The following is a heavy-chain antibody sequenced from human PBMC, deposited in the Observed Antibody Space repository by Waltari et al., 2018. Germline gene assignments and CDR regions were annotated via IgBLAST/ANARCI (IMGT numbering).Heavy chain of an antibody. CDR3: ARDRGYLVHDY. V-gene: IGHV3-7*01. CDR1: GFSCLTYW. J-gene: IGHJ4*02. D-gene: IGHD1-26*01. Sequence: EVRVGESGEGAVQPWGYVRRSCSVSGFSCLTYWMNWVRQAPGKGLEWVSSLTEDRSETYYAYSVNARFPISSDNGKTSLYLQINSLRSDDTAVYYCARDRGYLVHDYWGQGTLVTVSA. CDR2: LTEDRSET.